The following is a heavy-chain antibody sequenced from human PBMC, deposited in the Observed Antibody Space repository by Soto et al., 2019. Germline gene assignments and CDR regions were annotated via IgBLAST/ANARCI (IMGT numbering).Heavy chain of an antibody. CDR2: IYYSGST. V-gene: IGHV4-59*08. D-gene: IGHD2-2*01. CDR3: EKYKLLWNWFEP. Sequence: SETLSRTCTVSGGSISSYYWSWIRQPPGKGLEWIVYIYYSGSTNYNPSLKGRVTISVDTSKNQFSLKLSSVTAADTAVYYCEKYKLLWNWFEPWGQGTMVTVSS. CDR1: GGSISSYY. J-gene: IGHJ5*02.